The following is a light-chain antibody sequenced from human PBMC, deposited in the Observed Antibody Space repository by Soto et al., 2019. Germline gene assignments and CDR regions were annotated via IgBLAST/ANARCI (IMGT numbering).Light chain of an antibody. CDR2: AAS. CDR3: QKYNSDPPLT. J-gene: IGKJ4*01. Sequence: DIQMTQSPSSLSASVGDRVNITCRASQGISNYLAWYQQKPGKVPTLLIYAASTLQSGVPSRFSGSGSGTDFILTISSLQPDDVATYYCQKYNSDPPLTFGGGTKVDSK. CDR1: QGISNY. V-gene: IGKV1-27*01.